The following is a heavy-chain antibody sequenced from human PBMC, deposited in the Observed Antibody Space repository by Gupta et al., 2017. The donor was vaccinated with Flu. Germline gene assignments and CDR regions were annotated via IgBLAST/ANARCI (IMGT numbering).Heavy chain of an antibody. CDR2: IHYSGTT. V-gene: IGHV4-59*01. CDR3: ARGIAEAGSLRFDP. Sequence: QVQLQESGPGLVKPSETLSLTCTVSGGSISGSYWTWMRSPPGKALEWIGYIHYSGTTYYNPSLKSRVAISVDTSRNQFSLKLTSATAADTAVYYCARGIAEAGSLRFDPWGQGTLVTVSS. J-gene: IGHJ5*02. CDR1: GGSISGSY. D-gene: IGHD6-13*01.